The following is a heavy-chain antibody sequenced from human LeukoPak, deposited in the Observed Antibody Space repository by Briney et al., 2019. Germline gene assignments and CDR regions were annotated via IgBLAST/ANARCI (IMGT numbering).Heavy chain of an antibody. CDR2: IKQDGSEK. CDR3: ARDTRMYYYDSSGQFDY. CDR1: GFTFSSYW. J-gene: IGHJ4*02. D-gene: IGHD3-22*01. Sequence: GGSLRLSCAASGFTFSSYWMSWVRQAPGKGLEWGANIKQDGSEKYYVDSVKGRFTISRDNAKNSLYLQMNSLRAEDTAVYYCARDTRMYYYDSSGQFDYWGQGTLVTVSS. V-gene: IGHV3-7*01.